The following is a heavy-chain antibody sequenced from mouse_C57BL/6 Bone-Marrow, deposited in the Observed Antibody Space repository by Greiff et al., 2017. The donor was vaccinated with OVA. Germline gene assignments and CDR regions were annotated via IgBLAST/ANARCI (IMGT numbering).Heavy chain of an antibody. CDR1: GFSLTSYG. CDR3: ARDSSGYAWFAY. D-gene: IGHD3-2*02. CDR2: IWSGGST. V-gene: IGHV2-2*01. J-gene: IGHJ3*01. Sequence: VKLMESGPGLVQPSQSLSITCTVSGFSLTSYGVHWVRQSPGKGLEWLGVIWSGGSTDYNAAFISRLSISKDNSKSQVFFKMNSLQADDTAIYYCARDSSGYAWFAYWGQGTLVTVSA.